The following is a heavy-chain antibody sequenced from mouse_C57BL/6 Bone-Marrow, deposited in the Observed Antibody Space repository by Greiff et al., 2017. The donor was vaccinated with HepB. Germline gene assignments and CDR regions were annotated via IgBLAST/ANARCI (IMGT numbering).Heavy chain of an antibody. CDR1: GYTFTSYW. J-gene: IGHJ3*01. D-gene: IGHD1-1*01. V-gene: IGHV1-64*01. CDR2: IHPNSGST. Sequence: QVQLQQPGAELVKPGASVKLSCKASGYTFTSYWMHWVKQRPGQGLEWIGMIHPNSGSTNYNEKFKSKATLTVDKSSSTAYTQLSSLTAEDSAVYYCARKFHYYGSSLFAYWGQGTLVTVSA. CDR3: ARKFHYYGSSLFAY.